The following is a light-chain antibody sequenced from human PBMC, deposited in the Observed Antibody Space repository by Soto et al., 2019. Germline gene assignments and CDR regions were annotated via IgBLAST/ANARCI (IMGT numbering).Light chain of an antibody. CDR3: QQRSNWTIT. J-gene: IGKJ5*01. CDR2: DAS. Sequence: EIMMTQSSGTLSVSPGEGATLYCSASQSVNLNLAWYQQNPGQAPRLLIYDASNREKGILARFSGSGPGTEFTLTISSLEPEDFAVYYCQQRSNWTITFGQGTRLEIK. CDR1: QSVNLN. V-gene: IGKV3D-11*02.